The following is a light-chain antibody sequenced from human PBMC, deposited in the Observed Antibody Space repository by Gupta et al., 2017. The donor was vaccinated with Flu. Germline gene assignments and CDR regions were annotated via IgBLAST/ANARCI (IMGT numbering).Light chain of an antibody. J-gene: IGLJ2*01. CDR1: SSNIGSNY. CDR3: AAWDDSLSVVV. CDR2: RNN. V-gene: IGLV1-47*01. Sequence: QSVLTQPPSASGTPGQRVTISCSGSSSNIGSNYVYWYQQLPGKAPKLLIYRNNQRPSGVTDRFSGSKSGTSASLAISGLRSEDEADYYWAAWDDSLSVVVFGGGTKLTVL.